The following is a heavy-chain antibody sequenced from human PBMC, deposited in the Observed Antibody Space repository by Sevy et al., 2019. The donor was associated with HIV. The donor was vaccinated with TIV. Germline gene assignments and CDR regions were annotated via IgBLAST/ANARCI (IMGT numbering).Heavy chain of an antibody. CDR3: ARDGMYSSRGSYYYYGMDV. J-gene: IGHJ6*02. Sequence: ASMKVSCKASGYTFTSYAMHWVRQAPGQRLEWMGWINAGNGNTKYSQKFQGRVTITRDTSASTAYMELSSLRSEDTAVYYCARDGMYSSRGSYYYYGMDVWGQGTTVTVSS. V-gene: IGHV1-3*01. CDR2: INAGNGNT. D-gene: IGHD6-13*01. CDR1: GYTFTSYA.